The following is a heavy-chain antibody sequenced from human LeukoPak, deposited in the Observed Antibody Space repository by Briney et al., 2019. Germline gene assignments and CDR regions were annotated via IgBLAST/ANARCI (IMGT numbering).Heavy chain of an antibody. CDR2: IFYSGST. CDR1: GHPISSRDDH. CDR3: ARDLGIAVFVY. Sequence: SEPLSLTCTLSGHPISSRDDHWGWIRKPRGRVLEWIGSIFYSGSTYYSPSLKSRVTISLDTSKNQFSLNLSSVTAADTAVYDCARDLGIAVFVYWGQGTLVTVSS. J-gene: IGHJ4*02. V-gene: IGHV4-39*07. D-gene: IGHD6-19*01.